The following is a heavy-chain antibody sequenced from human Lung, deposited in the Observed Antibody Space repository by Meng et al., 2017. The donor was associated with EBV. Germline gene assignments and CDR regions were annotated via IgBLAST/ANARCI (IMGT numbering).Heavy chain of an antibody. J-gene: IGHJ5*02. V-gene: IGHV4-30-4*08. Sequence: QVQLQESGAGLVKPSPPLSLTCIVSGGSIRFGDNYWSWIRQPPGKGLEWIGYIYDSGSTSYNPSLMSRVTISVDTSRNQFSLKLTSVTAADTAVYYCAREYSSSSGLPGPWGQGTLVTVSS. D-gene: IGHD6-6*01. CDR2: IYDSGST. CDR3: AREYSSSSGLPGP. CDR1: GGSIRFGDNY.